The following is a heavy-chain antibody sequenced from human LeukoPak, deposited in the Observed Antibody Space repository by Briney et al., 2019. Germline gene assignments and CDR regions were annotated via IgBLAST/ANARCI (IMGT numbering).Heavy chain of an antibody. CDR2: INTDGSST. J-gene: IGHJ4*02. CDR3: ARGTHLLYYDYVWGSYRYRFDY. CDR1: GFTFSSYW. D-gene: IGHD3-16*02. V-gene: IGHV3-74*01. Sequence: GGSLRLSCAASGFTFSSYWMHWVRQAPGKGLVWVSRINTDGSSTSYADSVKGRFAISRDNAKNSLYLQMNSLRAEDTAVYYCARGTHLLYYDYVWGSYRYRFDYWGQGTLVTVSS.